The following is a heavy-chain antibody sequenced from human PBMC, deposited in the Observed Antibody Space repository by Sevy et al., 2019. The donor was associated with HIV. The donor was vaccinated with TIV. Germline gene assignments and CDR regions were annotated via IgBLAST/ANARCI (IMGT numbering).Heavy chain of an antibody. D-gene: IGHD6-13*01. CDR2: IGSSNSYI. V-gene: IGHV3-21*01. J-gene: IGHJ4*02. CDR1: GFSFSSYS. CDR3: ARSYSSSWYILYYFEY. Sequence: GGSLRLSYAASGFSFSSYSVNWVRQAPGKGLEWVASIGSSNSYIYYADSVKGRFTISRDNAKNSLFLHMNTLRAEDTAVYYCARSYSSSWYILYYFEYWGQGTPVTVSS.